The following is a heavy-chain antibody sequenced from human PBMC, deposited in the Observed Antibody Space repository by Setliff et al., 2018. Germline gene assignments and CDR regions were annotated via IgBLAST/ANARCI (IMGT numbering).Heavy chain of an antibody. Sequence: GGSLRLSCAASGFTFSEEWMSWARQAPGKGLEWIGRIKSKTDGGTTDYAAPVKGRFTISRDDSKNTLYLQMNSLKTEDTAVYYCTTDPSPTFGGVIGAAFDIWGQGTMVTVSS. J-gene: IGHJ3*02. V-gene: IGHV3-15*01. CDR2: IKSKTDGGTT. D-gene: IGHD3-16*01. CDR3: TTDPSPTFGGVIGAAFDI. CDR1: GFTFSEEW.